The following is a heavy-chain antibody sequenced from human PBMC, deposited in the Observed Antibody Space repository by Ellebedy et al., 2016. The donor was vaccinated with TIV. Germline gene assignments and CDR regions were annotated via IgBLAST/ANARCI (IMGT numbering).Heavy chain of an antibody. CDR1: GGTFSSYA. V-gene: IGHV1-69*13. CDR3: ARDGRALAFDI. CDR2: LIPMFGTP. Sequence: AASVKVSCKASGGTFSSYAINWVRQAPGQGLEWMGGLIPMFGTPNYAQTFQGRVTITADEPTSTAYMELSSLRSEDMAVYYCARDGRALAFDIWGQGTMVTVSS. D-gene: IGHD1-1*01. J-gene: IGHJ3*02.